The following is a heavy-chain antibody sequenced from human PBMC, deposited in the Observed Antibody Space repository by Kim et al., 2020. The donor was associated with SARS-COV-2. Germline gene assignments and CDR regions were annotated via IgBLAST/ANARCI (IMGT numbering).Heavy chain of an antibody. J-gene: IGHJ4*02. CDR1: GFNVNNYA. CDR2: ISADGAVT. V-gene: IGHV3-43*02. CDR3: AKDACDYSYGYKCHFAADPSFDH. Sequence: PGGSLRLSCVASGFNVNNYAMHWVRQVPGKSLEWVSLISADGAVTHYPESVKGRFTISRDNSKNSLFLQMDTLRTEDTALYYCAKDACDYSYGYKCHFAADPSFDHWGQGTLVSVSS. D-gene: IGHD5-18*01.